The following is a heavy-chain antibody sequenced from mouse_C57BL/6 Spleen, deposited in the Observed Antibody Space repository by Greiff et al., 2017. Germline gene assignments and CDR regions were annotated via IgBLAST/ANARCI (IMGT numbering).Heavy chain of an antibody. D-gene: IGHD1-1*01. V-gene: IGHV1-39*01. CDR1: GYSFTDYN. J-gene: IGHJ1*03. CDR3: ARGYYGSSYVDPRYFDV. CDR2: INPNYGTT. Sequence: LQESGPELVKPGASVKISCKASGYSFTDYNMNWVKQSNGKSLEWIGVINPNYGTTSYNQKFKGKATLTVDQSSSTAYMQLNSLTSEDSAVYYCARGYYGSSYVDPRYFDVWGTGTTVTVSS.